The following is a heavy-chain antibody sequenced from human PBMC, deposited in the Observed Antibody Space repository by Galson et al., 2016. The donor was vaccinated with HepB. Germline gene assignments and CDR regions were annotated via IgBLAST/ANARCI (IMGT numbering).Heavy chain of an antibody. D-gene: IGHD6-19*01. Sequence: PALVKPTQTLTLTCTVSGFSLSNARMGVSWIRQPPGKALEWLAHIFSNDEKSYSTSLKSRLTISKDTSKSQVVLTMTNMDPVDTATYYCARWHSSGWYWGRDAFDIWGQGTMVTVSS. CDR1: GFSLSNARMG. CDR2: IFSNDEK. V-gene: IGHV2-26*01. CDR3: ARWHSSGWYWGRDAFDI. J-gene: IGHJ3*02.